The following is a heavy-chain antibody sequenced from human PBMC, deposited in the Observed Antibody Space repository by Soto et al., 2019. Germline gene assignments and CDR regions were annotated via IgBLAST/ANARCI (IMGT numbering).Heavy chain of an antibody. V-gene: IGHV6-1*01. CDR3: ARSKGDPDY. CDR1: GDSVSSNSAA. D-gene: IGHD3-10*01. J-gene: IGHJ4*02. Sequence: SQTLSLTCVISGDSVSSNSAAWNWIRQSPSRGLEWLGRTYYRSRWYHDYAISLKSRITINADTTKNQLSLQLNSVTPEDTAVYYCARSKGDPDYWGQGTLVTVSS. CDR2: TYYRSRWYH.